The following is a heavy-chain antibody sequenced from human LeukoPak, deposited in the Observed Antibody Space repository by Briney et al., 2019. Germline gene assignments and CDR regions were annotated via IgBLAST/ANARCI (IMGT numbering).Heavy chain of an antibody. Sequence: KPGGSLRLSFAASGFTFSDNYLSWIRQAPGKGLEWISYISPSGSTIYYADSVKGRFTISRDNAKNSLYLQMNSLRAEDTALYHCVTYAYWGQGTLVTVSS. CDR3: VTYAY. CDR1: GFTFSDNY. J-gene: IGHJ4*02. V-gene: IGHV3-11*04. CDR2: ISPSGSTI. D-gene: IGHD1-20*01.